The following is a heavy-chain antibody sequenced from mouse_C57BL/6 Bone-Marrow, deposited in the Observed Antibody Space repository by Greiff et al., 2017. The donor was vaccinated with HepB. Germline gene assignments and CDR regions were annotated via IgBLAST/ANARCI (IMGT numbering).Heavy chain of an antibody. D-gene: IGHD2-2*01. Sequence: QVQLQQPGTELVKPGASVKLSCKASGYTFTSYWMHWVKQRPGQGLEWLGNINPSNGGTNYNEKFKSKATLTVDKSSSTAYMQLSSLTSEDSAVDYCARPGSTRVTLRFAYWGQGTLVTVSA. V-gene: IGHV1-53*01. CDR2: INPSNGGT. J-gene: IGHJ3*01. CDR1: GYTFTSYW. CDR3: ARPGSTRVTLRFAY.